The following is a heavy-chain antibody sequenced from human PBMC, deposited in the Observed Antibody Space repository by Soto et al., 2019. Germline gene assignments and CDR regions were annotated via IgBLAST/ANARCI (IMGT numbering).Heavy chain of an antibody. D-gene: IGHD6-13*01. Sequence: ASVKVSCKASGYTFTGYYMHWVRQAPGQGLEWMGWINPNSGGTNYAQKFQGWVTMTRDTSISTAYMELSRLRSDDTAVYYCARGQQLSPYYYYGMDVWGQGTTVTVSS. CDR3: ARGQQLSPYYYYGMDV. J-gene: IGHJ6*02. V-gene: IGHV1-2*04. CDR2: INPNSGGT. CDR1: GYTFTGYY.